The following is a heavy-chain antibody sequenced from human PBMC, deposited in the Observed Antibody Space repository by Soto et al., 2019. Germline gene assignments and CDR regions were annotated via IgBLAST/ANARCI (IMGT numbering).Heavy chain of an antibody. CDR2: IYYSGST. Sequence: QVQLQESGPGLVKPSDTLSLTCAVSGYSISSSNWWGWIRQPPGKGLEWIGYIYYSGSTYYNPSHKSRVTMSVDTSKNQFSLKLSSVTAVETAVYYCARTFGSWADAFDIWGQGTMVTVSS. V-gene: IGHV4-28*01. D-gene: IGHD2-15*01. CDR1: GYSISSSNW. J-gene: IGHJ3*02. CDR3: ARTFGSWADAFDI.